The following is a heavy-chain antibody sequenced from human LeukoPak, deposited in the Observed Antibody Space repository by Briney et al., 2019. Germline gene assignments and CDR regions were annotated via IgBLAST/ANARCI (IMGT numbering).Heavy chain of an antibody. CDR1: GYSISSGYY. V-gene: IGHV4-38-2*02. J-gene: IGHJ4*02. Sequence: KPSETLSLICTVSGYSISSGYYWGWIRQPPGKGLEWIGSIYHSGSTYYNPSLKSRVTISVDTSKNQFSLKLSSVTAADTAVYYCARDRAIVVVIARGIDYWGQRTLVTVSS. CDR3: ARDRAIVVVIARGIDY. D-gene: IGHD2-21*01. CDR2: IYHSGST.